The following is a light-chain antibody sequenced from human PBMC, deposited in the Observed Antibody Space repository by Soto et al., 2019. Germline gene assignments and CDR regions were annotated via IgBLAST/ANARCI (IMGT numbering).Light chain of an antibody. CDR3: QQYNSWPPT. V-gene: IGKV3-15*01. Sequence: EIVMTQSPATLSVSPGERVSLSCRASQSVSTSLAWYQLKPGQAPRLLISGASTRATGIPARFSGSGSGTEFTLTISSLQSEDIAVYSCQQYNSWPPTFGQGTKVEIK. CDR1: QSVSTS. J-gene: IGKJ1*01. CDR2: GAS.